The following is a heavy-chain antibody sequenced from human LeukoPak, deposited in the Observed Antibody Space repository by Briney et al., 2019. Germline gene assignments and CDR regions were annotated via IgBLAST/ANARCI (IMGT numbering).Heavy chain of an antibody. CDR3: ARDRLLFGGGIDS. V-gene: IGHV4-59*01. J-gene: IGHJ4*02. D-gene: IGHD3-16*01. CDR2: VYHSGST. Sequence: SETLSLTCTVSGDSISAYYWIWVRQPPGKGLEWIGYVYHSGSTNYNPSLKSRVTMSVDTSKNQFYLRVASVTAADTAIYFCARDRLLFGGGIDSWGQGTLVTV. CDR1: GDSISAYY.